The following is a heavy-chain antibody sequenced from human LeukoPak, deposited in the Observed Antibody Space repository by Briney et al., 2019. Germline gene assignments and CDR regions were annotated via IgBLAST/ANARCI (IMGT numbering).Heavy chain of an antibody. J-gene: IGHJ6*03. V-gene: IGHV4-4*07. CDR1: GGSISSYY. CDR3: ARASHYCSSTSFYYYYYYYYMDV. D-gene: IGHD2-2*01. CDR2: IYTSGST. Sequence: SETLSLTCTVSGGSISSYYWSWIRQPAGKGLEWIGRIYTSGSTNYNPSLKSRVTMSVDTSKNQFSLKLSSVTAADTAVYYCARASHYCSSTSFYYYYYYYYMDVWGKGTTVTVSS.